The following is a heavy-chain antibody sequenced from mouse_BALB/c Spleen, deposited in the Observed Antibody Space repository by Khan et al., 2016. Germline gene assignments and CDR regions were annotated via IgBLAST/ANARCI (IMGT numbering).Heavy chain of an antibody. CDR1: GFSLTIYG. CDR2: IWSDGSS. D-gene: IGHD1-1*02. CDR3: ARQTRRWSSYTMDY. V-gene: IGHV2-6-1*01. Sequence: QVQLKESGPGLVAPSQSLSITCTISGFSLTIYGVHWVRQPPGKGLEWLVVIWSDGSSTYNSALKSRLSISKDNSKSQVFLNMNSLQTDDTAMYYCARQTRRWSSYTMDYWGQGTSVTVSS. J-gene: IGHJ4*01.